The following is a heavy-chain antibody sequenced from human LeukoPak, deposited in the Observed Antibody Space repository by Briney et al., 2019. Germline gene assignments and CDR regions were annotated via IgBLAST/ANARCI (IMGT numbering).Heavy chain of an antibody. D-gene: IGHD6-13*01. CDR1: GFTFSNYS. CDR3: AKSGRSSSWYYFDY. Sequence: GGPLRLSCAASGFTFSNYSMHWVRQAPGKGLEWVAVISYDGSNKYYADSVEGRFTISRDNSKNTLYLQMNSLRAEDTAVYYCAKSGRSSSWYYFDYWGQGTLVTVSS. J-gene: IGHJ4*02. CDR2: ISYDGSNK. V-gene: IGHV3-30*04.